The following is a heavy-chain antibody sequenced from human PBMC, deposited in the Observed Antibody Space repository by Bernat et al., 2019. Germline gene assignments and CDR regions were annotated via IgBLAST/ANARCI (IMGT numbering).Heavy chain of an antibody. J-gene: IGHJ4*02. CDR1: GFTFSGYW. D-gene: IGHD6-19*01. CDR2: IKPDGSDK. Sequence: EVQLVESGGVFVQPGGSLRLSCSTSGFTFSGYWMSWVRPAPGKGLGWVANIKPDGSDKYYVDSVKGRFTISRDNAKNSLYLQMNSLSAEDTAVYYCARDRYGPAGSGWPFFDYWGQGTLVTVSS. V-gene: IGHV3-7*03. CDR3: ARDRYGPAGSGWPFFDY.